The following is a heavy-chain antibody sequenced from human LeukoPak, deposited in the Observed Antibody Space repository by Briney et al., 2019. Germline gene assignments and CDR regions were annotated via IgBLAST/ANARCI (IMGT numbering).Heavy chain of an antibody. CDR3: ARGYHDTSGFYLGY. CDR1: GFTFSSYW. J-gene: IGHJ4*02. D-gene: IGHD3-22*01. Sequence: GGSLRLSCAASGFTFSSYWMHWVRQAPGKGLVWVSRINSDGSSTSYADSVKGRFTISRDNAKNTLYLQMNSLRAEDTAVYYCARGYHDTSGFYLGYWGPGTLVTVSS. CDR2: INSDGSST. V-gene: IGHV3-74*01.